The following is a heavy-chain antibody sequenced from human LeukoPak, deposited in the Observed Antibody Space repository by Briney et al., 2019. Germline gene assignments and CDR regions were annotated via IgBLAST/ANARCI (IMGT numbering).Heavy chain of an antibody. Sequence: PGGSLRLSCAASGFTFDDYIMHWVRQAPGKGLEWVSLISWDGDTTYYADSVKGRFTSSRDNSKNSLFLQMNSLRTEDTALYYCAKVPPRYCTNGVCYYYYYMDVWGKGTTVTVSS. D-gene: IGHD2-8*01. J-gene: IGHJ6*03. CDR1: GFTFDDYI. CDR3: AKVPPRYCTNGVCYYYYYMDV. CDR2: ISWDGDTT. V-gene: IGHV3-43*01.